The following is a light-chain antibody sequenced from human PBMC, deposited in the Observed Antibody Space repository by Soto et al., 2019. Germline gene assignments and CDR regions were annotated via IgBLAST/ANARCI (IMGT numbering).Light chain of an antibody. Sequence: EIVLTQSPGTLSLSPGERATLSCRASESVSRSYLAWYQQKPGQAPRLLIYGASSRATGIPDRFSGSGSGTDFTLTISSLEPEDFAVYYCLQYGSSKTFGQGTKVDIK. J-gene: IGKJ1*01. CDR1: ESVSRSY. V-gene: IGKV3-20*01. CDR2: GAS. CDR3: LQYGSSKT.